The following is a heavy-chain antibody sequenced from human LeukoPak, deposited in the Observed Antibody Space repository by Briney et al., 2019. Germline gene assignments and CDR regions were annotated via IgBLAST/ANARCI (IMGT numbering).Heavy chain of an antibody. CDR3: ARDTYDILTGYYKWAFDI. D-gene: IGHD3-9*01. V-gene: IGHV3-21*06. CDR2: ISSSSSYI. Sequence: GGSLRLSCAASGFTFDDYAMHWVRQAPGKGLEWVSSISSSSSYIYYADSVKGRFTISRDNAKNSLYLQMNSLRAEDTAVYYCARDTYDILTGYYKWAFDIWGQGTMVTVSS. CDR1: GFTFDDYA. J-gene: IGHJ3*02.